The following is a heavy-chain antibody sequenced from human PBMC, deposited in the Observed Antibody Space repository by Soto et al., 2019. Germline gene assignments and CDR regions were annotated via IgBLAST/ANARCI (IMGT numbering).Heavy chain of an antibody. J-gene: IGHJ6*02. Sequence: PGGSLRLSCAASGFTVSSNYMSWVRQAPGKGLEWVSVIYSGGSTYYADSVKGRFTISRDNSKNTLYLQMNSLRAEDTAVYYCAREWTGIAAAGGYYYYGMDVWGQGTTVTVSS. CDR2: IYSGGST. CDR3: AREWTGIAAAGGYYYYGMDV. V-gene: IGHV3-53*01. CDR1: GFTVSSNY. D-gene: IGHD6-13*01.